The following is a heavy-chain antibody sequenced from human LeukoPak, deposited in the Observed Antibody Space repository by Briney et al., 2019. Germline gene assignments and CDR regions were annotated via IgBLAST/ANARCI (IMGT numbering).Heavy chain of an antibody. D-gene: IGHD6-13*01. J-gene: IGHJ2*01. CDR2: ISWNSGSI. CDR3: ARGGRSRYSSSWLSYWYFDL. CDR1: GFTFDDYA. Sequence: PGRSLRLSCAASGFTFDDYAMHWVRQAPGKGLEWVSGISWNSGSIGYADSVKGRFTISRDNAKNSLYLQMNSLRAEDTAVYYCARGGRSRYSSSWLSYWYFDLWGRGTLVTVSS. V-gene: IGHV3-9*01.